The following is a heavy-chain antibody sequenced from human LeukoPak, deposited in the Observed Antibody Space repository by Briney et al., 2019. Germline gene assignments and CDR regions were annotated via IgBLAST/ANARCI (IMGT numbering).Heavy chain of an antibody. J-gene: IGHJ6*02. D-gene: IGHD4-17*01. CDR3: ARVYGDYYYYGMDV. V-gene: IGHV4-30-4*01. CDR2: IYYSGST. CDR1: GGSLSSGDYY. Sequence: SETLSLTCTVSGGSLSSGDYYWSWIRQPPGKGLEWIGYIYYSGSTYYNPSLKSRVTISVDTSKNQFSLKLSSVTAADTAVYYCARVYGDYYYYGMDVWGQGTTVTVSS.